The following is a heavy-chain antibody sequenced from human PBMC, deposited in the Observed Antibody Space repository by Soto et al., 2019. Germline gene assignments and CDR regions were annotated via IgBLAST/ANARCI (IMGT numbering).Heavy chain of an antibody. D-gene: IGHD3-10*01. CDR2: VSYSGHT. CDR3: ARQRAWYGEWAFDI. Sequence: QLQLQESGPGLVKPSETMPLTCTVSGGSSSSGSFYWGWIRQPPGKGLEWIGSVSYSGHTYYSPFLEGRVTLSVDPFEKHLSLKLSSVTAADTAVYYCARQRAWYGEWAFDIWGQGTMVTVSS. J-gene: IGHJ3*02. CDR1: GGSSSSGSFY. V-gene: IGHV4-39*01.